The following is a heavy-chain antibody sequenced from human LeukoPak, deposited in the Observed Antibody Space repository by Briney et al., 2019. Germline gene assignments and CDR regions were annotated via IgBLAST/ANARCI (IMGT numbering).Heavy chain of an antibody. Sequence: GASVKVSCKASGGTFSSYAISWVRQAPGQGLEWMGGIIPIFGTANYAQKFQGRVTITADESTSTAYMELSSLGSEDTAVYYCARGGIAVAGINFDYWGQGTLVTVSS. J-gene: IGHJ4*02. CDR2: IIPIFGTA. V-gene: IGHV1-69*01. CDR1: GGTFSSYA. D-gene: IGHD6-19*01. CDR3: ARGGIAVAGINFDY.